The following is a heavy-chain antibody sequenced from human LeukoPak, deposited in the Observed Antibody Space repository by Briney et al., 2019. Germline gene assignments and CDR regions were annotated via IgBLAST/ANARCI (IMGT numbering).Heavy chain of an antibody. CDR1: GGSFSGYY. CDR3: ARGGDIVVVPAASNWFDP. J-gene: IGHJ5*02. Sequence: PSGTLSLTCAVYGGSFSGYYWSWIRQPLGKGLEWIGEINHSGSTNYNPSLKSRVTISVDTSKNQFSLKLSSVTAADTAVYYCARGGDIVVVPAASNWFDPWGQGTLVTVSS. D-gene: IGHD2-2*01. V-gene: IGHV4-34*01. CDR2: INHSGST.